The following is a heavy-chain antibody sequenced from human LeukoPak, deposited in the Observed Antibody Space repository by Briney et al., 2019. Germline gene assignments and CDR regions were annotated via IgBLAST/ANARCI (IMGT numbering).Heavy chain of an antibody. D-gene: IGHD3-10*01. CDR1: GYTFTSYG. J-gene: IGHJ6*03. CDR2: ISAYNGNT. CDR3: ARARFGELFSRYDYYMDV. Sequence: GASVKVSCKASGYTFTSYGISWVRQAPGQGLEWMGWISAYNGNTNYAQKFQGRVTITADESTSTAYMELSSLRSEDTAVYYCARARFGELFSRYDYYMDVWGKGTTVTISS. V-gene: IGHV1-18*01.